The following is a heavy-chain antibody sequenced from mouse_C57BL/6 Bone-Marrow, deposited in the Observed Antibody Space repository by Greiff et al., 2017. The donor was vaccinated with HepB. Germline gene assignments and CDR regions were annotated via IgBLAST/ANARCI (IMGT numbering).Heavy chain of an antibody. V-gene: IGHV1-26*01. CDR3: ARSPNYYSNYGFAY. Sequence: EVQLQQSGPELVKPGASVKISCKASGYTFTDYYMNWVKQSHGKSLEWIGDINPNNGGTSYNQKFKGKATLTVDKSSSTAYMELRSLTSEDSAVYYCARSPNYYSNYGFAYWGQGTLVTVSA. CDR2: INPNNGGT. J-gene: IGHJ3*01. CDR1: GYTFTDYY. D-gene: IGHD2-5*01.